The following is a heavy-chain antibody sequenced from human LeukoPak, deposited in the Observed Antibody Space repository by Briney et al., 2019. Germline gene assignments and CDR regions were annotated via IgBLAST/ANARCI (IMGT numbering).Heavy chain of an antibody. CDR2: ISWNSGSI. J-gene: IGHJ6*02. V-gene: IGHV3-9*01. D-gene: IGHD2-21*01. CDR1: GFTFDDYA. CDR3: AKVWDDVVNGMDV. Sequence: PGGSLRLSCAASGFTFDDYAMHWVRQAPGKGLEWVSGISWNSGSIGYADSVKGRFTISRDNAKNSLYLQMNSLRAEDTALYYCAKVWDDVVNGMDVWDQGTTVTVSS.